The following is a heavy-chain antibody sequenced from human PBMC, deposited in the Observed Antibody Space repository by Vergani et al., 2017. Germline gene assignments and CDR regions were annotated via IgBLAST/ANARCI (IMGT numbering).Heavy chain of an antibody. CDR1: GSSISSGCYY. J-gene: IGHJ6*02. Sequence: QVQLQESGPGLVKPSQTLYLTCTVSGSSISSGCYYWSWIRQPPGKSLEWIWYIYYCENTYYNPSLKRRVTLSVDTSKHQFSLKLGSVTAADTAVYYCARVVVSATYGMDVWGQGTTVTVSS. D-gene: IGHD2-15*01. V-gene: IGHV4-30-4*08. CDR3: ARVVVSATYGMDV. CDR2: IYYCENT.